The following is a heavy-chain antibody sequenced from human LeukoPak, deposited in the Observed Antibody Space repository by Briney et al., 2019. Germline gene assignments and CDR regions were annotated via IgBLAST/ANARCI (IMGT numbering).Heavy chain of an antibody. J-gene: IGHJ4*02. CDR3: AREGVGATYLDY. Sequence: GGSLRLSSAASGFTFCGYTMNWVRPAPGKGLEWVSSISTSSRYIYYADSVKGRFTISTDKAKKSLYLQMNSLRSEDTAVYYCAREGVGATYLDYWGQGTLVTVSS. CDR2: ISTSSRYI. CDR1: GFTFCGYT. V-gene: IGHV3-21*01. D-gene: IGHD2-15*01.